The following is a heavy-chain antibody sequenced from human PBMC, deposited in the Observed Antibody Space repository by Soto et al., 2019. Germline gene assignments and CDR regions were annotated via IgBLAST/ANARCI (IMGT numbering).Heavy chain of an antibody. V-gene: IGHV3-48*01. Sequence: EVPLVESGGGLVQPGGSLRLSCAASGFTFSSYSMNWVRQAPGKGLEWVSYISSSSSTIYYVDSVKGRFTISRDNAKNSLYLQMNSLRAEDTAVYYCARGAYYYDSSGLSYWGQGTLVTVSS. CDR1: GFTFSSYS. CDR2: ISSSSSTI. J-gene: IGHJ4*02. D-gene: IGHD3-22*01. CDR3: ARGAYYYDSSGLSY.